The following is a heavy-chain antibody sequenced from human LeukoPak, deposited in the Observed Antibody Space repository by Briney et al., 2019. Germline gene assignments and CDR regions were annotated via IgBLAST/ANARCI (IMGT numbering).Heavy chain of an antibody. CDR2: ISDSGGTR. J-gene: IGHJ4*02. V-gene: IGHV3-23*01. Sequence: GGSLRLSCAASGFSFSSYAMSWVRQAPGKGLEWVSGISDSGGTRYYADSVKGRFTISRDNSKNTVYLQMNSLRAEDTAVYYCAKDSYRVDSFTDYWGQGTLVT. D-gene: IGHD5-12*01. CDR3: AKDSYRVDSFTDY. CDR1: GFSFSSYA.